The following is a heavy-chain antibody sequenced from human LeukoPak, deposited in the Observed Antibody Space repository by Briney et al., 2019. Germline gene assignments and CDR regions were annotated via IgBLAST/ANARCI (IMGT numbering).Heavy chain of an antibody. J-gene: IGHJ4*02. Sequence: PGGSLRLSCAASGFTFSSYSMNWVRQAPGKGLEWVSSISSSSSYIYYADSVKGRFTISRDNAKNSLYLQMNSLRAEDTAVYYCARDGGYSYVYGYWGQEPLVTVPS. D-gene: IGHD5-18*01. CDR2: ISSSSSYI. CDR1: GFTFSSYS. CDR3: ARDGGYSYVYGY. V-gene: IGHV3-21*01.